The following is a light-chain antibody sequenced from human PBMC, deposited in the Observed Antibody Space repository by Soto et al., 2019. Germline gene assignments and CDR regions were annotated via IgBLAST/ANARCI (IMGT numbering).Light chain of an antibody. CDR1: QSITTY. J-gene: IGKJ2*01. Sequence: DIQMTQSPSSLSASVGDRVTITCRASQSITTYLNWYQKKPGKAPKVLIYASSSLQSGVPSRFSGSGYGTDFTLTISSLQPEDFAAYSCQQTYRPPYTFGQGTELEIK. CDR3: QQTYRPPYT. CDR2: ASS. V-gene: IGKV1-39*01.